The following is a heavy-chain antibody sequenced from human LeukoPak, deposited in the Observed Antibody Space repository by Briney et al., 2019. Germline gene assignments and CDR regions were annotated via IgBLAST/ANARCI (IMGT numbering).Heavy chain of an antibody. V-gene: IGHV3-30*18. CDR2: VSYDGNLQ. CDR3: VKVYPTVTTSSVLGS. CDR1: GFIFSNYA. J-gene: IGHJ4*02. Sequence: PGGSLTLSCAASGFIFSNYAIHWVRQAPGKGLEWVAAVSYDGNLQHYADAVKGRFTVSRDNSKNTVFLQINSLRTEDSAVYWCVKVYPTVTTSSVLGSWGQGTLVTVSS. D-gene: IGHD4-17*01.